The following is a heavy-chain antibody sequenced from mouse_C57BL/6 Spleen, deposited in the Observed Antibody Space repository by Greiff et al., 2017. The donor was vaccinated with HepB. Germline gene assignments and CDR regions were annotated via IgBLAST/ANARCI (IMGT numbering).Heavy chain of an antibody. D-gene: IGHD1-1*01. CDR3: ARNSGYGSSIWFAY. V-gene: IGHV2-2*01. CDR2: IWSGGST. J-gene: IGHJ3*01. CDR1: GFSLTSYG. Sequence: QVQLKESGPGLVQPSQSLSITCTVSGFSLTSYGVHWVRQSPGKGLEWLGVIWSGGSTDYNAAFISRLSISKDNSKSQVFFKMNSLQADDTAIYYCARNSGYGSSIWFAYWGQGTLVTVSA.